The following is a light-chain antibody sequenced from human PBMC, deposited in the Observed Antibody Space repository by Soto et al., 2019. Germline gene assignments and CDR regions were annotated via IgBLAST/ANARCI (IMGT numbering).Light chain of an antibody. J-gene: IGKJ5*01. CDR1: QSVSSSY. CDR3: QHRKDWQVT. V-gene: IGKV3D-20*02. Sequence: EIVLTQSPGTLSLSPGERATLSCRASQSVSSSYLAWYQQKPGQAPRFLIYSASSRATGIPDRFSGSGSGTDFTLTISRLEPEDFAVYYCQHRKDWQVTFGQGTRLEIK. CDR2: SAS.